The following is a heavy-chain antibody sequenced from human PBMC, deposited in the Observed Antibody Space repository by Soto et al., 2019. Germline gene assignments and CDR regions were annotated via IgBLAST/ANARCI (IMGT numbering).Heavy chain of an antibody. CDR3: TRRRFGVRGVTTMDV. CDR1: GGSFSGYY. CDR2: INHSGST. J-gene: IGHJ6*02. Sequence: PSETLSLTCAVYGGSFSGYYWSWIRQPPGKGLEWIGEINHSGSTDYNPSLESRVAISVDTSKNQFSLNLSSVTAADTAVYYCTRRRFGVRGVTTMDVWGPGTTVTVSS. D-gene: IGHD3-10*01. V-gene: IGHV4-34*01.